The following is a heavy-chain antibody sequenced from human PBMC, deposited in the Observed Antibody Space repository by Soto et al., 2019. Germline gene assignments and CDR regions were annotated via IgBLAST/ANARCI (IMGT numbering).Heavy chain of an antibody. CDR1: GFTFNRYT. CDR2: ITSSSSII. D-gene: IGHD2-15*01. CDR3: ASDQYWRLDY. Sequence: PGGSLRLSCAASGFTFNRYTMNWVRQAPGKGLEWVSHITSSSSIIYYADSVKGRFTISRDNAKNSLFLQMNSLRAEDTAVYYCASDQYWRLDYWGQGILVTVSS. J-gene: IGHJ4*02. V-gene: IGHV3-48*01.